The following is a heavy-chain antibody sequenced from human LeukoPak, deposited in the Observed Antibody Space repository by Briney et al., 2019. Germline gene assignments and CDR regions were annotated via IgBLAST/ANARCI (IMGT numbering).Heavy chain of an antibody. CDR2: ITYDGGNK. Sequence: PGRPLRLSCAASGFTLCSYAMLWVRQAPRKGREGVADITYDGGNKYYAGSVKGRFTISRDNSKYTLYLQMNSLRAEDTAVYYCAKYPTYYYDSSGYYYFDYWGQGTLVTVSS. CDR1: GFTLCSYA. D-gene: IGHD3-22*01. J-gene: IGHJ4*02. V-gene: IGHV3-30*04. CDR3: AKYPTYYYDSSGYYYFDY.